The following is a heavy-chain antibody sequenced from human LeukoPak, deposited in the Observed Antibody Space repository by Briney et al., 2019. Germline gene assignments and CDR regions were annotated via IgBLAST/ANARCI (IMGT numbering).Heavy chain of an antibody. J-gene: IGHJ4*02. D-gene: IGHD6-19*01. Sequence: GGSLRLSCAASGFTFSSYEMNWVRQAPGKGLEWVSYISSSGSTIYYADSVKGRFAISRDNAKNSLYLQMNSLRAEDTAVYYCARVGIAVAGSFDYWGQGTLVTVSS. V-gene: IGHV3-48*03. CDR1: GFTFSSYE. CDR3: ARVGIAVAGSFDY. CDR2: ISSSGSTI.